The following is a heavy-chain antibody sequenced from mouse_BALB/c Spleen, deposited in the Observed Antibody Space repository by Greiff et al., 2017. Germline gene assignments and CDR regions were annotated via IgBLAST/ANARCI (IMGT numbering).Heavy chain of an antibody. CDR2: IDPFNGGT. V-gene: IGHV1S135*01. Sequence: VHVKQSGPELMKPGASVKISCKASGYSFTSYYMHWVKQSHGKSLEWIGYIDPFNGGTSYNQKFKGKATLTVDKSSSTAYMHLSSLTSEDSAVYYCARALNYRYEVWFAYWGQGTLVTVSA. CDR3: ARALNYRYEVWFAY. D-gene: IGHD2-14*01. CDR1: GYSFTSYY. J-gene: IGHJ3*01.